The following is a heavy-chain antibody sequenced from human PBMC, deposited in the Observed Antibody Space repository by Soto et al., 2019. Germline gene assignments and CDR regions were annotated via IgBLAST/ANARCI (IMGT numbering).Heavy chain of an antibody. D-gene: IGHD2-2*01. CDR1: GYSFTSYW. Sequence: KISCKGSGYSFTSYWISWVRQMPGKGLEWMGRIDPSDSYTNYSPSFQGHVTISADKSISTAYLQWSSLKASDTAMYYCARVVPAAIDYYGMDVWGQGTTVTVSS. CDR3: ARVVPAAIDYYGMDV. CDR2: IDPSDSYT. J-gene: IGHJ6*02. V-gene: IGHV5-10-1*01.